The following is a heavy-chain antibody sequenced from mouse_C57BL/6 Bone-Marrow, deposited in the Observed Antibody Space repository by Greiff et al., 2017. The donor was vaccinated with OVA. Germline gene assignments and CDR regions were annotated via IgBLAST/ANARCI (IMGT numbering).Heavy chain of an antibody. Sequence: EVHLVESGGGLVKPGGSLKLSCAASGFTFSDYGMHWVRQAPEKGLEWVAYISSGSSTISYADTVKGRFTISRDNAKNTLFLQMTSLRSEDTAMYYCARGYDGYSSMDYWGQGTSVTVSS. D-gene: IGHD2-3*01. CDR1: GFTFSDYG. J-gene: IGHJ4*01. CDR3: ARGYDGYSSMDY. CDR2: ISSGSSTI. V-gene: IGHV5-17*01.